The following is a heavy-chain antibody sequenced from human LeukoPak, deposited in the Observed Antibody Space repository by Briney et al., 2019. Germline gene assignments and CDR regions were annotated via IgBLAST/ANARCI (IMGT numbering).Heavy chain of an antibody. CDR3: ARDFTMVRGVIIQNWFDP. J-gene: IGHJ5*02. Sequence: GGSLRLSCAASGFTFSSYGMTWVRQAPGKGLEWVSGVSGSGSSTKHADSVKGRFTISRDNSKNTLSLQMNSLRAEDTAVYYCARDFTMVRGVIIQNWFDPWGQGTLVTVSS. V-gene: IGHV3-23*01. D-gene: IGHD3-10*01. CDR1: GFTFSSYG. CDR2: VSGSGSST.